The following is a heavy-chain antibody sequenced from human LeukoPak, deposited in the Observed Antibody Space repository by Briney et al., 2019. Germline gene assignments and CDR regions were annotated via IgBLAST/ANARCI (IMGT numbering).Heavy chain of an antibody. CDR2: INGGNGNT. D-gene: IGHD6-19*01. CDR1: GYTFTSYA. CDR3: ARVPLAVAGLDH. V-gene: IGHV1-3*01. Sequence: ASVKVSCKASGYTFTSYAMHWVHQAPGQRLEWMAWINGGNGNTMYSQKFQGRVTLTRDSSASTAYMELSNLRSEDTAVYYCARVPLAVAGLDHWGQGTLVTVSS. J-gene: IGHJ4*02.